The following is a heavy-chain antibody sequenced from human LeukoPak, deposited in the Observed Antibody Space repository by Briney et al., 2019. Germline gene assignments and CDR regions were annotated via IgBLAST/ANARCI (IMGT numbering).Heavy chain of an antibody. Sequence: PGGSLRLSCAASGFTFSSYAMSWVRQAPGKGLEWVSAISGSGGSTYYADSVKGRFTISRDNSKNTLYLQMNSLRADDTAVYYRAKVGWELRDAFDIWGQGTMVTVSS. CDR3: AKVGWELRDAFDI. CDR1: GFTFSSYA. J-gene: IGHJ3*02. CDR2: ISGSGGST. V-gene: IGHV3-23*01. D-gene: IGHD1-26*01.